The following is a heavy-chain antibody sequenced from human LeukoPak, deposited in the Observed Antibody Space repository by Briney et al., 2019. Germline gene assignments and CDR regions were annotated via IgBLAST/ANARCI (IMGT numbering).Heavy chain of an antibody. CDR3: ARDHDPITAADPNWFDP. CDR1: GGTFSSYA. CDR2: LIPIFCPA. Sequence: PVKVSCKASGGTFSSYAISCVRQAPGQGLEGMGRLIPIFCPAIYAQKFEGGDTITTDESTSTAYMELSSLRSEDTAVYYCARDHDPITAADPNWFDPWGQGTLVTVSS. V-gene: IGHV1-69*05. D-gene: IGHD6-13*01. J-gene: IGHJ5*02.